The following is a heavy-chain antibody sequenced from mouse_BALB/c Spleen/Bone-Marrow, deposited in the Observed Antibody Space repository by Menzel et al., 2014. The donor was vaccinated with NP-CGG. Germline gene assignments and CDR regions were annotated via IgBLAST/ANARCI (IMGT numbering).Heavy chain of an antibody. V-gene: IGHV1S41*01. CDR1: GYTFTSHW. Sequence: DLVKPGASVKLSCKASGYTFTSHWINWIKRRPGQGLEWIGRIAPGSGSTYYNEMFRGKAILTVDTSSSTAYIQLSSLSSEDSAVYFCAYYRYDVNYWGQGTTLTVSS. D-gene: IGHD2-14*01. J-gene: IGHJ2*01. CDR2: IAPGSGST. CDR3: AYYRYDVNY.